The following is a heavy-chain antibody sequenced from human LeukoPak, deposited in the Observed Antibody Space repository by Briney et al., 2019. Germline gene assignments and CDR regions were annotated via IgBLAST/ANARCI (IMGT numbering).Heavy chain of an antibody. CDR2: IYPGDSDT. V-gene: IGHV5-51*01. Sequence: GGSLQISCKGSGCCFTNYWSDWVCQMPGKGLEWMGIIYPGDSDTRYSPSFQGQVTISADKSISTAYLQWSSLKASDTAMYYCARHILREVDIWGQGTMVTVSS. CDR1: GCCFTNYW. D-gene: IGHD3-16*01. CDR3: ARHILREVDI. J-gene: IGHJ3*02.